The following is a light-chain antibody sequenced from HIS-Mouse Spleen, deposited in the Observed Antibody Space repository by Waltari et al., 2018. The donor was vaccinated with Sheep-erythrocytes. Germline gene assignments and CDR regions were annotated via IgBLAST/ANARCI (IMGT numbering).Light chain of an antibody. CDR3: SSYAGSNNWV. CDR1: SSDGGGYTY. J-gene: IGLJ3*02. Sequence: QSALTQPPPASGSPGQSVTISCTGTSSDGGGYTYVSWYQQHPGKAPKLMIYEVSKRPSGVPDRFSGSKSGNTASLTVSGLQAEDEADYYCSSYAGSNNWVFGGGTKLTVL. CDR2: EVS. V-gene: IGLV2-8*01.